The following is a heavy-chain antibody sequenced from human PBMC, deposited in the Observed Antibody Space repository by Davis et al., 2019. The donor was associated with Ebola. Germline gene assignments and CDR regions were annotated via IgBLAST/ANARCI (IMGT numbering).Heavy chain of an antibody. CDR2: ISSSSSYI. Sequence: GESLKISCAASGFTFSSYSMNWVRQAPGKGLEWVSSISSSSSYIYYADSVKGRFTISRDNAKNSLYLQMNSLRAEDTAVYYCARDQPGDYFDYWGQGTLVTVSS. D-gene: IGHD1-14*01. CDR3: ARDQPGDYFDY. J-gene: IGHJ4*02. CDR1: GFTFSSYS. V-gene: IGHV3-21*01.